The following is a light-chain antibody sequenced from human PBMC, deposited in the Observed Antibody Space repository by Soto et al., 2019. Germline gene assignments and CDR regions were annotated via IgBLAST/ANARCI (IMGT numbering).Light chain of an antibody. J-gene: IGLJ1*01. Sequence: LTQPPSASGSPGQSVTISCTGTSSDVGGYNYVSWFQQHPGKAPKLIIHEVNQRPSGVPDRFSGSKSGNTASLTVSGLQAEDVGTYYCSSYGGYNNVVFGTGTKVTVL. CDR2: EVN. V-gene: IGLV2-8*01. CDR3: SSYGGYNNVV. CDR1: SSDVGGYNY.